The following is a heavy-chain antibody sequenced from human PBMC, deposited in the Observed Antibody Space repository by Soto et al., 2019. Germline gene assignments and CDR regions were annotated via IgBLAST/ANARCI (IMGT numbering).Heavy chain of an antibody. CDR3: TTDLRWESVPFDY. Sequence: PGGSLRLSCAASGFTFSNAWMSWVRQAPGKGLEWVGRIKSKTDGGTTDYAAPVKGRFTISREDSKNTLYLQMNSLETEDTAVYYGTTDLRWESVPFDYWGQGTLVTVSS. J-gene: IGHJ4*02. CDR2: IKSKTDGGTT. CDR1: GFTFSNAW. V-gene: IGHV3-15*01. D-gene: IGHD1-26*01.